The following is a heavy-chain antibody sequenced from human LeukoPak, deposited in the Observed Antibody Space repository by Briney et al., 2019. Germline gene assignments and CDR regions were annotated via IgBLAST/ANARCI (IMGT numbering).Heavy chain of an antibody. CDR2: IYYSGST. Sequence: SETLSLTCTVSGGSISSSSYYWGWIRQPPGKGLEWIGSIYYSGSTYYNPSLKSRVTISVDTSKNQFSLKLSSVTAADTAVYYCARVRGDYGGVGGTNWYFDLWGRGTLVTVSS. V-gene: IGHV4-39*07. CDR3: ARVRGDYGGVGGTNWYFDL. D-gene: IGHD4-23*01. CDR1: GGSISSSSYY. J-gene: IGHJ2*01.